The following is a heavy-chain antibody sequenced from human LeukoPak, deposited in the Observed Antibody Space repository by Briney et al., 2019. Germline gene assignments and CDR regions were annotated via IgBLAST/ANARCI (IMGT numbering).Heavy chain of an antibody. CDR2: IGIAGDT. D-gene: IGHD7-27*01. J-gene: IGHJ5*02. CDR1: GFTLSTYD. CDR3: TRGTITGENWFDP. Sequence: GSLRLSCAASGFTLSTYDMHWVRQATGQSLGCGSSIGIAGDTYYTDSVEGRFTISRENAKTSLYIQMNSLGAGDTAVYYCTRGTITGENWFDPWGQGTLVTLSS. V-gene: IGHV3-13*04.